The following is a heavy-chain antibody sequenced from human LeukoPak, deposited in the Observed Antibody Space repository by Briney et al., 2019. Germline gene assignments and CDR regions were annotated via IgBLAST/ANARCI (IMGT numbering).Heavy chain of an antibody. D-gene: IGHD2-15*01. V-gene: IGHV4-59*08. J-gene: IGHJ3*02. CDR3: AAFVDGTYCSGGSCYGRVAFDI. CDR1: GGSFSGYY. CDR2: IYYSGST. Sequence: PSETLSLTCAVYGGSFSGYYWSWIRQPPGKGLEWIGYIYYSGSTNYNPSLKSRVTISVDTSKNQFSLKLSSVTAADTAVYYCAAFVDGTYCSGGSCYGRVAFDIWGQGTMVTVSS.